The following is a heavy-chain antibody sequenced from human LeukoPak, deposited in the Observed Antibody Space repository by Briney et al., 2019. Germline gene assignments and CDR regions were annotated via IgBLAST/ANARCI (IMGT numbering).Heavy chain of an antibody. J-gene: IGHJ4*02. D-gene: IGHD6-13*01. CDR2: IRYDGSNK. CDR3: ATGSSSRWYGRLDY. Sequence: GGSLRLSCAASGFTFSSYGMHWVRQAPGKGLEWVVFIRYDGSNKYYVDSVKGRFTISRDNSKNTLYLQMNSLRAEDTAVYYCATGSSSRWYGRLDYWGQGTLVTVSS. V-gene: IGHV3-30*02. CDR1: GFTFSSYG.